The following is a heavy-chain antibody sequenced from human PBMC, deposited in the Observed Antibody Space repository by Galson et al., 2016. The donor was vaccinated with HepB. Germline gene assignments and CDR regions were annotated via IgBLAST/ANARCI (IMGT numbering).Heavy chain of an antibody. CDR2: IIPLFGIA. CDR1: GGTFSNDA. D-gene: IGHD2-15*01. Sequence: SVKVSCKASGGTFSNDAISWVRQAPGQGPEWMGGIIPLFGIADYTQKFQDRVTITAVKSTSTAYMELSSLRSEDTAVYYCARVKDRFGICSGVTCYGNGMDIWGQGTTVTVSS. V-gene: IGHV1-69*10. J-gene: IGHJ6*02. CDR3: ARVKDRFGICSGVTCYGNGMDI.